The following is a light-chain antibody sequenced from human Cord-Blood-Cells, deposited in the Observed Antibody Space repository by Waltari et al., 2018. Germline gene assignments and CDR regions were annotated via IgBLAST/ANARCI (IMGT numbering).Light chain of an antibody. CDR1: QSISSY. Sequence: DIQMTQSSPCLPASVGDRVTITFRARQSISSYLNWYQQKPGKAPKLLIYAASSLQSGVPSRFSGSGSGTDFTLTISSLQPEDFATYYCQQSYSTPPTFGGGTKVEIK. J-gene: IGKJ4*01. V-gene: IGKV1-39*01. CDR2: AAS. CDR3: QQSYSTPPT.